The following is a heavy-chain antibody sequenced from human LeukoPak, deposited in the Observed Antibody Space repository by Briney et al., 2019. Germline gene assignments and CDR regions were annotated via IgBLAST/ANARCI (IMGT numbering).Heavy chain of an antibody. V-gene: IGHV3-11*01. CDR3: ARDHGVGATLATFDY. CDR1: GFTFSDYY. J-gene: IGHJ4*02. Sequence: PGGSLRLSCAASGFTFSDYYMSWIRQAPGKGLEWVSYISSSGSTIYYADSVKGRFTISRDNAKNSLYLQMNSLRAEDTAVYYCARDHGVGATLATFDYWGQGTLVTVSS. D-gene: IGHD1-26*01. CDR2: ISSSGSTI.